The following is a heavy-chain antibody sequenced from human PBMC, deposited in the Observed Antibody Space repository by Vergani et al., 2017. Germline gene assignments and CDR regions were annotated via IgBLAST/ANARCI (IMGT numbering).Heavy chain of an antibody. V-gene: IGHV3-49*04. J-gene: IGHJ4*02. CDR1: GFNFGEYG. CDR2: IRSKTYGATT. CDR3: AVEIYDYGGSHDFDY. D-gene: IGHD4-23*01. Sequence: EVQLVESGGDLVQPGRSLRLSCQTSGFNFGEYGVSWVRQAPGKGLEWIGFIRSKTYGATTEYAASVRGRFTISRDDSKGIAYLQMSSLKKEDTAVYRCAVEIYDYGGSHDFDYWGQGTLVVVSS.